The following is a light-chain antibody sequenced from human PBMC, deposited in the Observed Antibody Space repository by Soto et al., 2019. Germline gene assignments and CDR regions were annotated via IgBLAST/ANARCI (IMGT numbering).Light chain of an antibody. CDR2: GAS. J-gene: IGKJ2*01. CDR1: QSVRDK. V-gene: IGKV3-15*01. CDR3: QQYKSWPYT. Sequence: EIVMTQSPATLSVSPGERATLSCRASQSVRDKSAWYQQKPGQAPRLLIFGASTRATGIPARFSGSGSGTEFTLTISSLQSEDFAVYYCQQYKSWPYTFGQGTKVDIK.